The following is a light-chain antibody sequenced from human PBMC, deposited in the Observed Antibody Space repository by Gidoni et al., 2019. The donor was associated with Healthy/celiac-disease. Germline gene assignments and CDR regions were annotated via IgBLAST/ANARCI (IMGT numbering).Light chain of an antibody. V-gene: IGLV2-14*03. CDR3: SSYTSSSTRV. Sequence: QSALTQPASVSGSPGQSITISCTGTSSDVGGYNSVSWYQPHPGNAPTLLIYDVSNRPSGVSNRFSGSKSGNTASLTISGLQAEDEADYYCSSYTSSSTRVFGTGTKVTVL. J-gene: IGLJ1*01. CDR2: DVS. CDR1: SSDVGGYNS.